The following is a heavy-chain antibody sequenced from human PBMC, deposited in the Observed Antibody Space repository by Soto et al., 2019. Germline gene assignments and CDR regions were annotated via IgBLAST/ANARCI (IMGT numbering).Heavy chain of an antibody. CDR1: GGSISSGGYY. D-gene: IGHD5-12*01. Sequence: SETLSLTCTVSGGSISSGGYYWSWIRQHPGKGLEWIGYIYYSGSTYYNPSLKSRVTISVDTSKNQFSLKLSSVTAADTAVYYCASQSSEWLRFASWGQGTLVTVSS. CDR2: IYYSGST. V-gene: IGHV4-31*03. J-gene: IGHJ4*02. CDR3: ASQSSEWLRFAS.